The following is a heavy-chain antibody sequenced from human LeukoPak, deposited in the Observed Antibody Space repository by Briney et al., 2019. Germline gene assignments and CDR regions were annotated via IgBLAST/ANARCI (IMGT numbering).Heavy chain of an antibody. CDR2: ISDSSTTI. V-gene: IGHV3-48*04. CDR1: GFTFSSYN. Sequence: GGSLRLSCVDSGFTFSSYNMNWVRQAPGKGLEWVSYISDSSTTIYYADSVKGRFTISRDNAKNSLYLQMNSLRAEDTAVYYCARDGTGVGSTKFDYWGQGTLVTVSS. D-gene: IGHD1-26*01. J-gene: IGHJ4*02. CDR3: ARDGTGVGSTKFDY.